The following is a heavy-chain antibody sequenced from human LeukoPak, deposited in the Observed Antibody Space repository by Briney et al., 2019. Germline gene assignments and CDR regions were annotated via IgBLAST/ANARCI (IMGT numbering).Heavy chain of an antibody. V-gene: IGHV4-59*08. CDR2: IYYSGST. CDR3: ARWYYDILTGAFDY. CDR1: GGSISSYY. D-gene: IGHD3-9*01. Sequence: PSETLSLTCTVSGGSISSYYWSWIRQPPGKGLEWIGYIYYSGSTNYSPSLKSRVTISVDTSKNQFSLKLNSVTAADTAVYYCARWYYDILTGAFDYWGQGTLVTVSS. J-gene: IGHJ4*02.